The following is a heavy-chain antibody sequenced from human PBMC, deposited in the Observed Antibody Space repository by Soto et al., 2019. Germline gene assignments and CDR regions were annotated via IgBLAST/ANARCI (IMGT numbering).Heavy chain of an antibody. J-gene: IGHJ1*01. CDR2: ISVYNGNT. CDR3: SRRDYYDGTGYLRH. CDR1: GYTFTSYG. Sequence: QVQLVQSGAEVKKPGASVKVSCKASGYTFTSYGISWVRQAPGQGLEWMGWISVYNGNTNHAQKFQDRVTMTSDTSTSTAYMELRSLRSADTSVYYCSRRDYYDGTGYLRHWCQVTLVTVSS. D-gene: IGHD3-22*01. V-gene: IGHV1-18*04.